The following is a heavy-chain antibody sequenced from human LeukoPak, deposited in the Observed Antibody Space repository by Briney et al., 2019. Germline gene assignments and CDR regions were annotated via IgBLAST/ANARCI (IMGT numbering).Heavy chain of an antibody. Sequence: SETLSLTCTVSGGSISRYYWSWIRQPPGKGLEWIGYIYYSGSTNYNPSLKSRVTISVDTSKNQFSLKLGSVTAADTAVYYCARQVTAVGYYFDYWGQGTLVTVSS. CDR3: ARQVTAVGYYFDY. CDR1: GGSISRYY. D-gene: IGHD6-13*01. CDR2: IYYSGST. V-gene: IGHV4-59*08. J-gene: IGHJ4*02.